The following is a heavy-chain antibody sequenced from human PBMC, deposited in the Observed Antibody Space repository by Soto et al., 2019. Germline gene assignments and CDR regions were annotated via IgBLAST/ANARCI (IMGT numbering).Heavy chain of an antibody. Sequence: PWGSLRLSCVASGFSFDDFVMNWVRQRPGKGLEWVSSVSWNSGAKLYADSVKGRFAISRDSAKKSVYLQMNSLRPDDTAFYYCAKGVATAVPALDYWGQGTLVTVSS. V-gene: IGHV3-9*01. CDR2: VSWNSGAK. D-gene: IGHD2-21*02. CDR3: AKGVATAVPALDY. CDR1: GFSFDDFV. J-gene: IGHJ4*02.